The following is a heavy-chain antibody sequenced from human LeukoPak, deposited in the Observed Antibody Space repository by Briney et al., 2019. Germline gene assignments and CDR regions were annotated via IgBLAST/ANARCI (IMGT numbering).Heavy chain of an antibody. V-gene: IGHV4-38-2*02. D-gene: IGHD6-19*01. CDR2: IYHSGST. CDR3: ARSKIAVATYDP. J-gene: IGHJ5*02. Sequence: PSETLSLTCTVSGYSINSGYYWGWIRQPPGKGLEWIGSIYHSGSTYYNPSLKSRVTISVDTSKNQFSLKLSSVTAADTAVYYCARSKIAVATYDPWGQGTLVTVSS. CDR1: GYSINSGYY.